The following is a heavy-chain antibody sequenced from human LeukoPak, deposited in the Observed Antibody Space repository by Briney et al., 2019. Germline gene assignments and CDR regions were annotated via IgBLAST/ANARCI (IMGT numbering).Heavy chain of an antibody. CDR2: IYSGGST. D-gene: IGHD5-18*01. J-gene: IGHJ3*02. CDR1: GFTVSSNY. CDR3: ARDAAMIPDAFDI. V-gene: IGHV3-66*01. Sequence: PGGSLRLSCAASGFTVSSNYMSWVRQAPGKGLEWVSVIYSGGSTYYADSVKGRFTISRDNSKNTLYLLMNSLRAEDTAVYYCARDAAMIPDAFDIWGQGTMVTVSS.